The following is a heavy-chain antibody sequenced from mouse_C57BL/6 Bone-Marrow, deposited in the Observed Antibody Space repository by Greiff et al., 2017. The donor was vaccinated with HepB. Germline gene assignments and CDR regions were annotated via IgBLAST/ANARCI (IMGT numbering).Heavy chain of an antibody. CDR1: GFTFSSYA. Sequence: EVKLVESGGGLVKPGGSLKLSCAASGFTFSSYAMSWVRQTPEKRLEWVATISDGGSYTYYPDNVKGRFTISRDNAKNNLYLQMSHLKSEDTAMYYCAREGNYDYFDDWGQGTTLTVSS. CDR2: ISDGGSYT. D-gene: IGHD2-1*01. V-gene: IGHV5-4*01. J-gene: IGHJ2*01. CDR3: AREGNYDYFDD.